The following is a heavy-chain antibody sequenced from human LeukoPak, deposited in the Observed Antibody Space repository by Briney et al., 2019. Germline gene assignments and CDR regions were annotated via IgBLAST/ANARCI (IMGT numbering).Heavy chain of an antibody. V-gene: IGHV4-4*07. CDR2: IYSSGTT. CDR3: ARDWDQPPYNWFDP. D-gene: IGHD2-2*01. CDR1: GGSIRSYY. Sequence: PSETLSLTCTVSGGSIRSYYWSWIRQPAGKGLEWIGLIYSSGTTNYNPSLKSRVTMSADTSKNQISLKLRSVTAADTAVYYCARDWDQPPYNWFDPWGQGTLVTVSS. J-gene: IGHJ5*02.